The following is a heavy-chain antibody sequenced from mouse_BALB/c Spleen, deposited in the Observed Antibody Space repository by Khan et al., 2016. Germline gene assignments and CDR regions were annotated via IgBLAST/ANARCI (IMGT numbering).Heavy chain of an antibody. CDR2: ISYSGST. Sequence: EVQLQESGPGLVKPSQSLSLTCTVTGYSITSDYAWNWIRQFPGNKLEWMGYISYSGSTSYNPSLKSRISITRDTSKNQFFLQLNSVTTEDTATYYCARSMITTGFAYWGQWTLVTVSA. V-gene: IGHV3-2*02. D-gene: IGHD2-4*01. CDR3: ARSMITTGFAY. CDR1: GYSITSDYA. J-gene: IGHJ3*01.